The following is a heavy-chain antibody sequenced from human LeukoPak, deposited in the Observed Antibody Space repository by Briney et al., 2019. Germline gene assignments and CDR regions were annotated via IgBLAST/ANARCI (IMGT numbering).Heavy chain of an antibody. CDR3: ARGYSYGYYGVSPYYFDY. CDR1: GYTFTSYD. D-gene: IGHD5-18*01. Sequence: ASVTVSFKASGYTFTSYDINWVRQATGQGLEWMGWMNPNSGNTGYAQKFQGRDTMTRNTSISTAYMELSSLRSEDTAVYYCARGYSYGYYGVSPYYFDYWGQGTLVTVSS. J-gene: IGHJ4*02. CDR2: MNPNSGNT. V-gene: IGHV1-8*01.